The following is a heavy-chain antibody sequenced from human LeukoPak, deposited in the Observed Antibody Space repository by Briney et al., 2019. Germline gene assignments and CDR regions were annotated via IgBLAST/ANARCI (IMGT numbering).Heavy chain of an antibody. CDR3: ARERENMSSGWYDWFDP. D-gene: IGHD6-19*01. V-gene: IGHV3-21*01. Sequence: GGSLRLSCAASGFTFSSYSMNWVRQAPGKGLEWVSSISSSSSYVYYADSVKGRFTISRDNAKNSLYLQMNSLRAEDTAVYYCARERENMSSGWYDWFDPWGQGTLVTVSS. CDR2: ISSSSSYV. J-gene: IGHJ5*02. CDR1: GFTFSSYS.